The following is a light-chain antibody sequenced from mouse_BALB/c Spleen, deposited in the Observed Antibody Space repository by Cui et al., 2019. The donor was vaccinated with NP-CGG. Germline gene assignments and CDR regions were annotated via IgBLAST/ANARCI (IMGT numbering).Light chain of an antibody. CDR3: ALWYSNHWV. J-gene: IGLJ1*01. CDR2: GTN. CDR1: TGAVTTSNY. Sequence: AFVTPESALTTSPGDTVTLPCRSSTGAVTTSNYANWVQEKPDHLFTGLIGGTNNRAPGVPARFSGSLIGDKAALTITGAQTEDEAIYFCALWYSNHWVFGGGTKLTVL. V-gene: IGLV1*01.